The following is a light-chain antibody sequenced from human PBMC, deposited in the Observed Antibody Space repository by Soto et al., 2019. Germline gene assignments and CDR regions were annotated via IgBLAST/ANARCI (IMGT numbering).Light chain of an antibody. J-gene: IGKJ4*01. Sequence: DIQMTQSPSSLSASVGDRVTITCRASQSISSYLNWYQQKPGKARKLLIYAASSLQGGVPSRFSGSGSGTDFTLTISSLQREACEISSGQQSSSTVLTFGGGTKVEIK. CDR3: QQSSSTVLT. V-gene: IGKV1-39*01. CDR2: AAS. CDR1: QSISSY.